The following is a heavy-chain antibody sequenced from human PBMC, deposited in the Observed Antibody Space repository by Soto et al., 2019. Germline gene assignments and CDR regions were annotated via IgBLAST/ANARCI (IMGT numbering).Heavy chain of an antibody. CDR3: ARGVRRPSLWYSDY. CDR1: GESLSGYY. CDR2: SHESGST. D-gene: IGHD3-10*01. J-gene: IGHJ4*02. Sequence: SETLSLTCAVYGESLSGYYWSWIRPPPGKGLEWIGESHESGSTYYNRSLKSRLIISVDTARNQFSLELSSVTAADTAVYYCARGVRRPSLWYSDYWCQGTLVTVSS. V-gene: IGHV4-34*01.